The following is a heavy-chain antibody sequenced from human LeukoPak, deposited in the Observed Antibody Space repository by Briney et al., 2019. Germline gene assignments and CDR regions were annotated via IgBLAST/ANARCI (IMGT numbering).Heavy chain of an antibody. CDR3: ASMVGYGDSYFDY. Sequence: SETLSLTCTVSGGSISSYYWSWIRQPPGKGLEWIGYIYYSGSTNYNPSLKSRVTISVDTSKNQFSLKLSSVTAADTAGYYCASMVGYGDSYFDYWGQGTLVTVSA. D-gene: IGHD4-17*01. CDR2: IYYSGST. J-gene: IGHJ4*02. V-gene: IGHV4-59*01. CDR1: GGSISSYY.